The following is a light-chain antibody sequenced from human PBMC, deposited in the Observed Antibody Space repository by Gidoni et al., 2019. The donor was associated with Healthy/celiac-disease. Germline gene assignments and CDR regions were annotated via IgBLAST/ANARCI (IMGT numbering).Light chain of an antibody. Sequence: QSVLTQPPSVSGAPGQRVTISCTGSSSNIGAGYDVHWYQQLPGTAPKLLIYGNSNRPSGVPDRFSGSKSGTSASLAITGLQAEDEADYYCQSYDSSLRVFGGGTKLXXX. CDR1: SSNIGAGYD. V-gene: IGLV1-40*01. J-gene: IGLJ3*02. CDR2: GNS. CDR3: QSYDSSLRV.